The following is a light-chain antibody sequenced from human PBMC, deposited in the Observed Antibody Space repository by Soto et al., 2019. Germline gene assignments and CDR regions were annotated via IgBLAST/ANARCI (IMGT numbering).Light chain of an antibody. V-gene: IGKV3-20*01. CDR2: GAS. Sequence: IVLTQSPATLSLSPWERATLSCRASQSVSSYLAWYQQKPGQAPRLLIYGASTRATGIPDRFSGSGSGTDFTLTISRLEPEDFAVYYCQQYGGSPRTFGQGTKVDIK. CDR3: QQYGGSPRT. J-gene: IGKJ2*01. CDR1: QSVSSY.